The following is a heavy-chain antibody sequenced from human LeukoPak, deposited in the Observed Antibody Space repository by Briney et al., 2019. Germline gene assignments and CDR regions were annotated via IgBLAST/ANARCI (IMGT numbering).Heavy chain of an antibody. V-gene: IGHV3-53*01. Sequence: QAGGSLRLSCAASGFTVSSNYMSWVRQAPGKGLEWVSVIYSGGSTYYADSVKGRFTIARDNAISSLYLQMNSLRAEDTAVYYCARSSGTSYYYIMDVWGQGTTVTVSS. CDR2: IYSGGST. CDR1: GFTVSSNY. D-gene: IGHD1-7*01. CDR3: ARSSGTSYYYIMDV. J-gene: IGHJ6*02.